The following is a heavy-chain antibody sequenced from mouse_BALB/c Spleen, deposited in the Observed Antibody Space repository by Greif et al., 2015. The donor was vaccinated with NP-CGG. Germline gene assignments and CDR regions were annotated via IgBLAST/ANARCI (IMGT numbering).Heavy chain of an antibody. J-gene: IGHJ4*01. CDR2: IYPGGGYT. CDR1: GYTFTNYW. Sequence: VQLQESGAELVRPGTSVKISCKASGYTFTNYWLGWVKQRPGHGLERIGDIYPGGGYTNYNEKFKGKATLTADTSSSTAYMQLSSLTSEDSAVYFCARSRAMDYWGQGTSVTVSS. V-gene: IGHV1-63*02. CDR3: ARSRAMDY.